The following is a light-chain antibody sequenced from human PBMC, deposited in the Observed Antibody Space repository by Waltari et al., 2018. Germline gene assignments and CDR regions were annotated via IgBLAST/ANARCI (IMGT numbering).Light chain of an antibody. Sequence: QSALTQPASVSGSPGQSITISCAGTSSDIGAYNYVSWYLQHPGKAPKLILFDVDKRPPGISTRFSGFKSGNTASLTISGLQADDEADYYCSSYRISGAPYVFGTGTKVTVL. V-gene: IGLV2-14*03. CDR1: SSDIGAYNY. CDR2: DVD. J-gene: IGLJ1*01. CDR3: SSYRISGAPYV.